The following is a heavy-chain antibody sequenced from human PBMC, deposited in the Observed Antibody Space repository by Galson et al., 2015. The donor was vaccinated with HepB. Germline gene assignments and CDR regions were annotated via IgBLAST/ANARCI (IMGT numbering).Heavy chain of an antibody. V-gene: IGHV3-15*01. CDR1: GFTFTNAG. J-gene: IGHJ6*04. Sequence: SLRLSCAVSGFTFTNAGMSWVRQAPGKGLEWLGRIKSKADAGTTDYAAPVKGRFTISSDDSISTLYLQMNSLKTEDTAVYYCVRTNSTISLLGVSIFNNYDAMDVWGKGTSGTVTS. CDR2: IKSKADAGTT. CDR3: VRTNSTISLLGVSIFNNYDAMDV. D-gene: IGHD3-3*02.